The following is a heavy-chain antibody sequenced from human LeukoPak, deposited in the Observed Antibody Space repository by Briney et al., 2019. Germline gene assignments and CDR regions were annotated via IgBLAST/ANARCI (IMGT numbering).Heavy chain of an antibody. CDR1: GYTFTSYY. D-gene: IGHD2-2*02. V-gene: IGHV1-46*01. J-gene: IGHJ5*02. Sequence: ASVKVSCKASGYTFTSYYMHWVRQAPGQGLEWMGIINPSGGSTSYAQKFQGRVTMTRDTSTSTVYMELSSLRSEDTAVYYCARARAGYCSSTSCYTLRAWGQGTLVTVSS. CDR3: ARARAGYCSSTSCYTLRA. CDR2: INPSGGST.